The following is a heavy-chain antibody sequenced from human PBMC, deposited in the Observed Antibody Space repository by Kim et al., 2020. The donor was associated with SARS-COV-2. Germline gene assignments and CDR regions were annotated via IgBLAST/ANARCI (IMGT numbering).Heavy chain of an antibody. CDR2: IIPIFGTA. CDR3: ARQGIAAAGTPRAFDI. D-gene: IGHD6-13*01. Sequence: SVKVSCKASGGTFSSYAISWVRQAPGQGLEWMGGIIPIFGTANYAQKFQGRVTITADESTSTAYMELSSLRSEDTAVYYCARQGIAAAGTPRAFDIWGQGTMVTVSS. J-gene: IGHJ3*02. V-gene: IGHV1-69*13. CDR1: GGTFSSYA.